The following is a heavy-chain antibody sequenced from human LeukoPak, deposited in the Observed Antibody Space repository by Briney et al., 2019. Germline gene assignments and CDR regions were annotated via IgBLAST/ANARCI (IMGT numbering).Heavy chain of an antibody. CDR3: ARGRRYSSSWYDY. CDR2: INHGGST. V-gene: IGHV4-34*01. CDR1: GGSFSGYY. Sequence: PSETLSLTCAVYGGSFSGYYWSWIRQPPGKGLEWIGEINHGGSTNYNPSLKSRVTISVDTSKHQFSLKLSSVTAADTAVYYCARGRRYSSSWYDYWGQGTLVTVSS. J-gene: IGHJ4*02. D-gene: IGHD6-13*01.